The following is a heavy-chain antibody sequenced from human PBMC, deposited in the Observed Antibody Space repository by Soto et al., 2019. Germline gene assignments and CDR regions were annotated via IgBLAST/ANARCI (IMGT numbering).Heavy chain of an antibody. CDR3: ARVLSGYYSSGAFDI. D-gene: IGHD3-22*01. J-gene: IGHJ3*02. Sequence: QVQLQESGPGLVKPSQTLSLTCTVSGGSISSGGYYWSWIRQHPGKGLEWIGYIYYSGSTYYNPSLKSRVTRSVDTSKNQFYLKLSSVTAADTAVYYCARVLSGYYSSGAFDIWGQGTMVTVSS. CDR2: IYYSGST. CDR1: GGSISSGGYY. V-gene: IGHV4-31*03.